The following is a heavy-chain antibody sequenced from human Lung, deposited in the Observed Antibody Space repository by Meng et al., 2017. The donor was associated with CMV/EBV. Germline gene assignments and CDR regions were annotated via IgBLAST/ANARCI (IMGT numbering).Heavy chain of an antibody. Sequence: SXTXSLXCAVYGGSFSGYYWSWIRQPPGKGLEWIGEINHSGSTNYNPSLKSRVTMSVDTSKNQFSLKLSSVTAADTAVYYCARAGRSYGMDVWGQGTTVTVSS. V-gene: IGHV4-34*01. J-gene: IGHJ6*02. CDR3: ARAGRSYGMDV. CDR2: INHSGST. CDR1: GGSFSGYY.